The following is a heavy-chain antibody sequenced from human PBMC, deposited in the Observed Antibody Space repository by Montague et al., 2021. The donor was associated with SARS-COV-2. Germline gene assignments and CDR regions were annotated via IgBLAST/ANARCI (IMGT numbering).Heavy chain of an antibody. J-gene: IGHJ2*01. D-gene: IGHD2-21*02. V-gene: IGHV6-1*01. Sequence: YNAYAVSVKSRVIINPDTSNNRISLQLNSVTPEDTAVYYCARAYCGGDCYFYWYFDLWGRGTMVTVS. CDR3: ARAYCGGDCYFYWYFDL. CDR2: YN.